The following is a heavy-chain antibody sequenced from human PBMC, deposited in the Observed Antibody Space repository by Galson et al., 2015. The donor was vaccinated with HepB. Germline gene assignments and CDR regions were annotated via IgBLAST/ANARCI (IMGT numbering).Heavy chain of an antibody. D-gene: IGHD3-22*01. Sequence: SVKVSCKASGYTFTTYYMHWVRQAPGQGLEWMGVINPSGGSTSYAQNFQGRVTMTRDTSTSTAYMELSSLRSEDTAVYYCARDLPDYYDSSGPSFDYWGQGILVTVSS. CDR3: ARDLPDYYDSSGPSFDY. V-gene: IGHV1-46*01. CDR1: GYTFTTYY. J-gene: IGHJ4*02. CDR2: INPSGGST.